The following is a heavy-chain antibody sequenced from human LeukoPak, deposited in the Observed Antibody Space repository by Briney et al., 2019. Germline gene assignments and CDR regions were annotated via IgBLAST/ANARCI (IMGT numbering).Heavy chain of an antibody. D-gene: IGHD3-22*01. J-gene: IGHJ4*02. CDR3: ARGVHVRVYDSNPHYGHY. V-gene: IGHV3-13*01. Sequence: GGSLRLSCAASGFTFSSYDMHWVRQATGKGLEWVSGIGTAGDIYYPGSVKGRFTISRENAKKSLYLQMNSLRAEDTALYYCARGVHVRVYDSNPHYGHYWGQGTLVTVSS. CDR2: IGTAGDI. CDR1: GFTFSSYD.